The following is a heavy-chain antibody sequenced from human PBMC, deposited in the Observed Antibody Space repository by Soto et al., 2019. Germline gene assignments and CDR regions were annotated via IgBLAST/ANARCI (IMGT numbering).Heavy chain of an antibody. J-gene: IGHJ6*02. CDR1: GYTFTSYY. CDR3: ATNEPYYYGSGSYLWSKYYYGMDV. CDR2: INPSGGST. D-gene: IGHD3-10*01. V-gene: IGHV1-46*01. Sequence: ASVKVSCKASGYTFTSYYMHWVRQAPGQGLEWMGIINPSGGSTSYAQKFQGRVTMTRGTSTSTVYMELSSLRSEDTAVYYCATNEPYYYGSGSYLWSKYYYGMDVWGQGTTVTVS.